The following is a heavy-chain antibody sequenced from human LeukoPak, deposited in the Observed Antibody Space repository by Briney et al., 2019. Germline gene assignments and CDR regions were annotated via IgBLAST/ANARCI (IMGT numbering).Heavy chain of an antibody. J-gene: IGHJ4*02. Sequence: PGGSLRLSCAASGFTFSGYSMNWVRQAPGKGLEWVSSISSSSSYIYYADSVKGRFTIPRDNAKNSLYLQMNSLRAEDTAVYYCARDRGYDFWSGYYTGSSGYFDYWGQGTLVTVSS. CDR3: ARDRGYDFWSGYYTGSSGYFDY. D-gene: IGHD3-3*01. V-gene: IGHV3-21*01. CDR1: GFTFSGYS. CDR2: ISSSSSYI.